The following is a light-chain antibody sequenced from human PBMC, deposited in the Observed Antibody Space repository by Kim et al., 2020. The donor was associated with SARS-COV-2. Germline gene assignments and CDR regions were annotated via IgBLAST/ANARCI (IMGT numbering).Light chain of an antibody. CDR3: QQYDNLPIT. V-gene: IGKV1-33*01. CDR1: LDITKY. CDR2: DAS. Sequence: ASVGDRVTITCQASLDITKYLNWYQHKPGKAPQLLIYDASILETGVPSRFSGSGSGTDFAVTISSLQPEDIALYYCQQYDNLPITFGQGTRLEIK. J-gene: IGKJ5*01.